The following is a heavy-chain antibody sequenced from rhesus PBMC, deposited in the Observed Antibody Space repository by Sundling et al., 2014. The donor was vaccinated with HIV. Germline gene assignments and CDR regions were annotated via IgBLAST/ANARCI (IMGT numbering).Heavy chain of an antibody. CDR2: IYWDDDK. V-gene: IGHV2-174*02. J-gene: IGHJ6*01. CDR1: GFSLRTSGMG. Sequence: QVTLKESGPALVKPTQTLSLTCTFSGFSLRTSGMGVGWIRQPPGKTLEWLAHIYWDDDKRYSRSLKSRLTISKDTSKNQVVLTMTNMYPVDTATYYCTRNYDLDSWGQGVVVTVSS. CDR3: TRNYDLDS.